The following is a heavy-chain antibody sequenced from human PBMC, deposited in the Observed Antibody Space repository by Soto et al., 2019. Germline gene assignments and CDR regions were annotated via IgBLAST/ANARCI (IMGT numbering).Heavy chain of an antibody. V-gene: IGHV1-46*03. CDR1: GYTFTSYG. Sequence: ASVKVSCKASGYTFTSYGISWVRQAPGQGLEWMGRISPSSGSTSYAQKFQGRVTMTRDTSTSTVYMELSSLRSEDTAVYYCAIFSEYSGYADSTRRRGFDIWGQGTMVTVSS. D-gene: IGHD5-12*01. CDR3: AIFSEYSGYADSTRRRGFDI. J-gene: IGHJ3*02. CDR2: ISPSSGST.